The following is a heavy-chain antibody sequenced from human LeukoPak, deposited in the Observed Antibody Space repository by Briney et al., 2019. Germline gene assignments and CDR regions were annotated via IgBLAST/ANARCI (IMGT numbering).Heavy chain of an antibody. D-gene: IGHD3-22*01. CDR3: AKAGYYDSSGRLDY. CDR2: ISGDGGST. Sequence: GGSLRLSCAASGFTFNDYAMHWVRQAPGKGLEWVSLISGDGGSTYYADSVKGRFTIPRDNSKNSLYLQMNSLRTEDTALCYCAKAGYYDSSGRLDYWGQGTLVTVSS. J-gene: IGHJ4*02. CDR1: GFTFNDYA. V-gene: IGHV3-43*02.